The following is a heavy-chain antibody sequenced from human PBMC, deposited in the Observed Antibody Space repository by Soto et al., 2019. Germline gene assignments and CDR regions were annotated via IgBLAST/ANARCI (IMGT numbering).Heavy chain of an antibody. CDR1: GFTFSGST. CDR3: TRQHLDVPEASAIDY. D-gene: IGHD2-2*01. V-gene: IGHV3-73*02. Sequence: EVQLVESGGGLVQPGGSLKLSCEASGFTFSGSTIHWVSQTSGKGLEWVGRIPSKTHTYATAYAASVKGRFTISRDDSKNTAYLQMNSLKTEYTAVYYCTRQHLDVPEASAIDYWGQGTLVTVSS. CDR2: IPSKTHTYAT. J-gene: IGHJ4*02.